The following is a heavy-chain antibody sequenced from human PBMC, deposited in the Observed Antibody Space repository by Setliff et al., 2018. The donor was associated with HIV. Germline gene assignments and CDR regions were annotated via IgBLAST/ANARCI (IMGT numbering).Heavy chain of an antibody. CDR3: ARDLGDYDRKFEH. J-gene: IGHJ4*02. D-gene: IGHD3-22*01. Sequence: SSETLSLTCSISGGSISFYYWNWLRQTPGKGLEWIAYTFDNGNTHYNPSLESRVTLSLDTSRNLFSLRLDSVTAADTAVYSCARDLGDYDRKFEHWGQGALVTVSS. CDR1: GGSISFYY. CDR2: TFDNGNT. V-gene: IGHV4-59*01.